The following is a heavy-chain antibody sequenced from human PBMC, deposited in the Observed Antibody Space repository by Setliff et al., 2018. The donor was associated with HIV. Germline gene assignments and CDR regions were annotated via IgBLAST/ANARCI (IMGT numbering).Heavy chain of an antibody. D-gene: IGHD5-18*01. Sequence: GGSLRLSCAASGFSFRNYGMHWVRQAPGKGLEWVSAISGRGGSTYYADSVKGRFTISRDNSKNTLYLQMNSLRAEDTAVYYCAKESPRAGYSVFDYWGQGTLVTVSS. CDR2: ISGRGGST. J-gene: IGHJ4*02. CDR3: AKESPRAGYSVFDY. CDR1: GFSFRNYG. V-gene: IGHV3-23*01.